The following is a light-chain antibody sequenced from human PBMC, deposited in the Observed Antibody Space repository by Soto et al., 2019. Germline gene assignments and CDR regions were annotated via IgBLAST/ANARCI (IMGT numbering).Light chain of an antibody. CDR3: LLFRGSPT. J-gene: IGKJ3*01. V-gene: IGKV3-15*01. Sequence: EVVVTQSPATLSMSPGERATLSCRASQSVRSNFAWYQQKPGQAPRLLIYGASTRATGIPARFSASGSGTEFTFIISSLQSEDCAVYYCLLFRGSPTFGPGSRVHI. CDR2: GAS. CDR1: QSVRSN.